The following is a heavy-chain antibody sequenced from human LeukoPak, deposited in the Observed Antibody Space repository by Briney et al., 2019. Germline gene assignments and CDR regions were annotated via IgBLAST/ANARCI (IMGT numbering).Heavy chain of an antibody. CDR2: IYTSGST. CDR3: ARDGIPSGGSYWFDP. V-gene: IGHV4-4*07. D-gene: IGHD1-26*01. CDR1: GGSISSYY. Sequence: SETLSLTCTVSGGSISSYYWSWIRQPAGKGLEWIGRIYTSGSTNYNPSLKSRVTMSVDTSKNQFSLKLSSVTAADTAVYYCARDGIPSGGSYWFDPWGQGTLVTVSS. J-gene: IGHJ5*02.